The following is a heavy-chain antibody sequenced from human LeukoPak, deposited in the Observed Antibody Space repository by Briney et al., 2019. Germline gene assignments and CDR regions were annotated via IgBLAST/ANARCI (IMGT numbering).Heavy chain of an antibody. J-gene: IGHJ4*02. CDR3: AGDRTYSSSWLYYFDY. V-gene: IGHV4-34*01. CDR2: INHSGST. CDR1: GGSFSGYY. Sequence: SETLSLTCAVYGGSFSGYYWSWIRQPPGKGLEWIGEINHSGSTNYNPSLKSRVTISVDTSKNQFSLKLSSVTAADTAVYYCAGDRTYSSSWLYYFDYWGQGTLVTVSS. D-gene: IGHD6-13*01.